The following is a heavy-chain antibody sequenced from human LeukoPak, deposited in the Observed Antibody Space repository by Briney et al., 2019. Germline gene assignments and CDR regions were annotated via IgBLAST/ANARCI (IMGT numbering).Heavy chain of an antibody. D-gene: IGHD3-22*01. CDR3: AKSERLSMIGGWAPTFDS. CDR2: LYGDGST. CDR1: GFTVSSKY. Sequence: GGSLRLSCAASGFTVSSKYMSWVRQAPGKGLEWVSILYGDGSTYYAGSVEGRFTISRDNSKNTLYFQMNSLRVEDTAVYYCAKSERLSMIGGWAPTFDSWGQGTLVTVSS. V-gene: IGHV3-66*01. J-gene: IGHJ4*02.